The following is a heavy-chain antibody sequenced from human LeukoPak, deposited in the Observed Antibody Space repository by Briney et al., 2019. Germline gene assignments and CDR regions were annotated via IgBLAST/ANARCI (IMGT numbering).Heavy chain of an antibody. J-gene: IGHJ5*02. V-gene: IGHV4-34*01. CDR1: GGSFSGYY. Sequence: PSETLSLTCAVYGGSFSGYYWSWIRQPPGKGLEWIGEINHSGSTNYNPSLKSRVTISVATSKNQFSLKLSSVTAADTAVYYCARGRTTVTTPAFDPWGQGTLVTVSS. CDR3: ARGRTTVTTPAFDP. CDR2: INHSGST. D-gene: IGHD4-17*01.